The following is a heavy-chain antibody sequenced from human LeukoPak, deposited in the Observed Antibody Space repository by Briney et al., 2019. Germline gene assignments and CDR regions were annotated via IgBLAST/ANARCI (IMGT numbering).Heavy chain of an antibody. CDR1: GFTFNSYS. D-gene: IGHD3-10*02. J-gene: IGHJ6*04. V-gene: IGHV3-21*01. CDR3: AELGITMIGGV. CDR2: ISGSNSYI. Sequence: GGSLRLSCAASGFTFNSYSMNWVRQAPGRGLEWVSSISGSNSYIYYADSMKGRFTISRDNAKNSLYLQMNSLRAEDTAVYYCAELGITMIGGVWGKGTTVTISS.